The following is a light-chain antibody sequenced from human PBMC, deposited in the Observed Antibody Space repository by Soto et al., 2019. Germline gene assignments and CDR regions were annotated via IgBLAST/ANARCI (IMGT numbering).Light chain of an antibody. Sequence: EIVMTQSPATLSVSPGERATLSCRASQSVSSNLAWYQQKPGQAPRLLIYGASTRATRIPVRFSGSGSGTEFTLTLSSLQSEDFSVYYCQQNKNWPRYTFGQGTKLEIK. V-gene: IGKV3-15*01. CDR2: GAS. CDR3: QQNKNWPRYT. CDR1: QSVSSN. J-gene: IGKJ2*01.